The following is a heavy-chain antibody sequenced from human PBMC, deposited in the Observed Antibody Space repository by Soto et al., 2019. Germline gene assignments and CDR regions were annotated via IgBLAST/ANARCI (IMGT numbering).Heavy chain of an antibody. CDR2: IKSYNGNT. Sequence: QVQLVQSGAELKKPGASVKVSCKASGYTFTNYVITWVRQAPGQGLEWMGWIKSYNGNTDYAQKVQGRVTMTTDTSTGTTYMELRSLRSDDTAVYYCARSSRYDFWSDSTSPSYHFDSWGQGTLVTVSS. CDR3: ARSSRYDFWSDSTSPSYHFDS. J-gene: IGHJ4*02. D-gene: IGHD3-3*01. V-gene: IGHV1-18*01. CDR1: GYTFTNYV.